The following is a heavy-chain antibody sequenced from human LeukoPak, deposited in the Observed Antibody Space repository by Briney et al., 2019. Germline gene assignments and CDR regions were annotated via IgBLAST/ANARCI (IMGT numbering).Heavy chain of an antibody. J-gene: IGHJ4*02. V-gene: IGHV3-21*01. CDR3: ARDQILVGAIDY. D-gene: IGHD1-26*01. CDR1: GFTFSTYE. Sequence: PGGSLRLSCAASGFTFSTYEMNWVRQAPGKGLEWVSYISSSSSYIYYADSVKGRFTISRDNAKNSLYLQMNSLRAEDTAVYYCARDQILVGAIDYWGQGTLVTVSS. CDR2: ISSSSSYI.